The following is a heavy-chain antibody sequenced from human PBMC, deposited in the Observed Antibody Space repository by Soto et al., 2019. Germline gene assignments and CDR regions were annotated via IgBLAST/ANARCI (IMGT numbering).Heavy chain of an antibody. J-gene: IGHJ5*02. CDR2: INHSGST. Sequence: SETLSLTCAVYGGSFSGYYWSWIRQPPGKGLEWIGEINHSGSTNYNPSLKSRVTISVDTSKNQFSLKLSSVTAADTAVYYCASLRAHGIPYNWFDPWGQGTLVTVSS. V-gene: IGHV4-34*01. CDR3: ASLRAHGIPYNWFDP. CDR1: GGSFSGYY.